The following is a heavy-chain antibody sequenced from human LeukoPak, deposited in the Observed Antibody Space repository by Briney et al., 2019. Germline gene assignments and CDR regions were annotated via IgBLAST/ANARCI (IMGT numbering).Heavy chain of an antibody. CDR3: ARRVCGYDGSSGYYYGGFDY. CDR2: TSGGGGNT. Sequence: GGSLRLSCAASGFTFSSYAMSWVRQAPGKGLEWVSATSGGGGNTHYADSVKGRFTISRDNSKNTLYLQMNSLRAEDTAVYYCARRVCGYDGSSGYYYGGFDYWGQGTLVTVSS. CDR1: GFTFSSYA. V-gene: IGHV3-23*01. D-gene: IGHD3-22*01. J-gene: IGHJ4*02.